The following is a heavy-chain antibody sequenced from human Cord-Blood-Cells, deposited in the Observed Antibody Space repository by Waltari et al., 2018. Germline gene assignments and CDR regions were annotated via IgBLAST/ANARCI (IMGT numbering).Heavy chain of an antibody. CDR3: ARVGRIVGATTAFDI. CDR2: MNRNSGNT. V-gene: IGHV1-8*03. J-gene: IGHJ3*02. Sequence: QVQLVQSGAEVKKPGASVKVSCKASGYTFPSYDIHWVRQATGQGLEWMGWMNRNSGNTGYAQRCPCRATITRNTSISTAYLELSSLRSEYTAVYYCARVGRIVGATTAFDIWGQGTMVTVSS. D-gene: IGHD1-26*01. CDR1: GYTFPSYD.